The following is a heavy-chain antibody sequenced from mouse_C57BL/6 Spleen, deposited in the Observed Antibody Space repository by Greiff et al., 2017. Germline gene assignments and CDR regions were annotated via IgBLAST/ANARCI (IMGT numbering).Heavy chain of an antibody. CDR3: ALTYPHYFDY. J-gene: IGHJ2*01. V-gene: IGHV1-26*01. D-gene: IGHD5-1-1*01. CDR1: GYTFTDYY. CDR2: INPNNGGT. Sequence: VQLQQSGPELVKPGASVKISCKASGYTFTDYYMNWVKQCHGKSLEWIGDINPNNGGTSYNQKFKGKATLTVDKSSSTAYMELRSLTSEDSAVYYCALTYPHYFDYWGQGTTLTVSS.